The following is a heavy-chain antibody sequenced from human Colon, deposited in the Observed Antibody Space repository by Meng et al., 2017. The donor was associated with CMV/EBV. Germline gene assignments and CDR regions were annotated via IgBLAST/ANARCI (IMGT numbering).Heavy chain of an antibody. CDR3: ARGVGESLGWEMGY. V-gene: IGHV3-74*01. Sequence: HLVGSGGVLVQPWGSLRLASAALAFTFSTYCMHWVRKGPGKGPVCLSRISGDGGMTSYADSVKGRFTISRDNAKNTLYLQMNSLRVEDTAVYYCARGVGESLGWEMGYWGQGTLVTVSS. D-gene: IGHD1-26*01. J-gene: IGHJ4*02. CDR2: ISGDGGMT. CDR1: AFTFSTYC.